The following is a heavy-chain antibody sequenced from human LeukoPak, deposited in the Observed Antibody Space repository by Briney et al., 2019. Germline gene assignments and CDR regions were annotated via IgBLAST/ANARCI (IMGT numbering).Heavy chain of an antibody. J-gene: IGHJ4*02. CDR1: GFTFSSYS. V-gene: IGHV3-48*04. CDR2: ISSSSSTI. Sequence: GGSLRLSCAASGFTFSSYSMNWVRQAPGKGLEWVSYISSSSSTIYYADSVKGRFTISRDNAKNSLYLQMNSLRAEDTAVYYCARPHPILAAAGNLIFDYWGQGTLVTVSS. CDR3: ARPHPILAAAGNLIFDY. D-gene: IGHD6-13*01.